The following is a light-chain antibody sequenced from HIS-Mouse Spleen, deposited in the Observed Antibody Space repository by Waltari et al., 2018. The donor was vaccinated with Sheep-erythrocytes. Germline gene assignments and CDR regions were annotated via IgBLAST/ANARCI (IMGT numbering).Light chain of an antibody. CDR2: DVS. CDR3: CSYAGSYTYV. J-gene: IGLJ1*01. V-gene: IGLV2-11*01. CDR1: SSDVGGYNY. Sequence: QSALTQPRSVSGSPGQSVTISCTGTSSDVGGYNYVPWYQQHPGKAPKLMICDVSKRPSGVPDRFSGSKSGNTTSLTISGLQAEDEADYYCCSYAGSYTYVFGTGTKVTVL.